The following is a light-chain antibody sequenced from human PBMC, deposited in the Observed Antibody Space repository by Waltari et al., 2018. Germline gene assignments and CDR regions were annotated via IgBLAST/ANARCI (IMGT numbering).Light chain of an antibody. V-gene: IGLV2-14*03. CDR1: SNDVGSYNY. J-gene: IGLJ2*01. CDR2: DVS. Sequence: QSALTQPASVSGSPGQSIRISCTGTSNDVGSYNYVSWYQQHPGSAPKLMIYDVSERPSGVSDRFSGSKSGNTASLTISGLQAEDEADYYCASYTSGNTLIFGGGTRVTVL. CDR3: ASYTSGNTLI.